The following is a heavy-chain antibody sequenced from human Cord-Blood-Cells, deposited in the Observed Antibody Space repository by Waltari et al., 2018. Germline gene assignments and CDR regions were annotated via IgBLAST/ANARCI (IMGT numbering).Heavy chain of an antibody. CDR3: ARDSVRILTGSGADY. V-gene: IGHV3-30*04. CDR1: GFTFSSYA. Sequence: QVQLVESGGGVVQPGRSLRLSCAASGFTFSSYAMHWVRQAPGKGLEWVAVISYDGRNKYSADSVKGRFTISRDNSKNTLYLQMNSLGAEDTAVYYCARDSVRILTGSGADYWGQGTLVTVSS. D-gene: IGHD3-9*01. CDR2: ISYDGRNK. J-gene: IGHJ4*02.